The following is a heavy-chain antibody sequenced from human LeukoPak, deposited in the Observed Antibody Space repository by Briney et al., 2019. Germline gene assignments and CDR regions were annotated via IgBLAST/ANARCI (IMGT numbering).Heavy chain of an antibody. CDR3: ARGGSYCSGGKCHTFDS. D-gene: IGHD2-15*01. CDR1: GASIASSSFY. V-gene: IGHV4-39*07. J-gene: IGHJ4*02. Sequence: SETLSLTCSVSGASIASSSFYWSWLRQPPGKGLELIGNVYDTDLHNPSLKSRVTISVDVSKNRFSLRLTSATAADTAMYFCARGGSYCSGGKCHTFDSWGQGTLVTVSS. CDR2: VYDTD.